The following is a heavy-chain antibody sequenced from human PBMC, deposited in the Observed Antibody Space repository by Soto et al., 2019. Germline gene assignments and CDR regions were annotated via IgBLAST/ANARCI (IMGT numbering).Heavy chain of an antibody. J-gene: IGHJ6*02. CDR2: INHSGST. D-gene: IGHD6-6*01. V-gene: IGHV4-34*01. Sequence: ETLSLTCAVYGGSFSGYYWSWIRQPPGKGLEWIGEINHSGSTNYNPSLKSRVTISVDTSKNQFSLKLSSVTAADTAVYYCATASSSRGYYYGMDVWGQGTTVTVSS. CDR1: GGSFSGYY. CDR3: ATASSSRGYYYGMDV.